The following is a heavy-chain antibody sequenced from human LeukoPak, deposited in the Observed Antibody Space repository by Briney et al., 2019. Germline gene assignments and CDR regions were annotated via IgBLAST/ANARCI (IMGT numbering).Heavy chain of an antibody. Sequence: SETLSLTCTVSGDSISNNYWSWLRQSPGKGLEWIGYIFSSGYTDYNPSLKSRVTLSVDTSKNQFSLRLNSVTAADTAVHYCARHGLKLVGLSTIYFDNWGPGTLVTVSS. CDR3: ARHGLKLVGLSTIYFDN. J-gene: IGHJ4*02. V-gene: IGHV4-59*08. CDR2: IFSSGYT. CDR1: GDSISNNY. D-gene: IGHD1-26*01.